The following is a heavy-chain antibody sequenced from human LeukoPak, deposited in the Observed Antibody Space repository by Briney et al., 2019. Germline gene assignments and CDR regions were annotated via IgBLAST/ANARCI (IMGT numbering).Heavy chain of an antibody. V-gene: IGHV3-23*01. CDR3: AKDYAGGWPKRGMDV. D-gene: IGHD3-16*01. CDR2: ISGSGGGT. CDR1: GFTFSSYT. Sequence: GGSLRLSCAVSGFTFSSYTMSWVRQAPGKGLEWVSAISGSGGGTFYADSVRGRFTISRDNSKNTVYLQMNSLRAEDTAVYYCAKDYAGGWPKRGMDVWGKGATVTVSS. J-gene: IGHJ6*03.